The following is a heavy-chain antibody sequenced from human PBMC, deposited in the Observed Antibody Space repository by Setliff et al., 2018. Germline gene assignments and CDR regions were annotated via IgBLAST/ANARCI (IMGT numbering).Heavy chain of an antibody. Sequence: ASVKVSCKASGYTFSDYGVSWVRQAPGQGLEWMGWISPHSGRAFYAPQFQDRVIMTTDTSTNTAYLDLRSLRSDDTAVYYCSRLVRYCTTTTCQSVPGAEVWGQGTLVTVSS. J-gene: IGHJ4*02. CDR3: SRLVRYCTTTTCQSVPGAEV. D-gene: IGHD2-8*01. CDR2: ISPHSGRA. V-gene: IGHV1-18*01. CDR1: GYTFSDYG.